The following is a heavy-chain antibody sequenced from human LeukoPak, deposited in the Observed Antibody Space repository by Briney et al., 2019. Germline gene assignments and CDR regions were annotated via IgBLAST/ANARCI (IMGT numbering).Heavy chain of an antibody. CDR3: ARQGSNSSGWYPVDD. CDR1: GYTFTAYY. V-gene: IGHV1-2*03. CDR2: MNPNSGGT. J-gene: IGHJ4*02. Sequence: LEASVKVSCKTSGYTFTAYYIHWLRQAPGQGLEWMGWMNPNSGGTKYAQTFQGRVTLTRDTSISTAYLELSSLTSDDTAVYFCARQGSNSSGWYPVDDWCQGTLVTVSS. D-gene: IGHD6-19*01.